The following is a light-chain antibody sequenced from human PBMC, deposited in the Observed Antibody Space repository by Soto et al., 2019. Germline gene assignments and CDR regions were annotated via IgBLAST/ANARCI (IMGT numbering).Light chain of an antibody. CDR1: QGISTS. CDR2: AAP. J-gene: IGKJ1*01. Sequence: DIQMTQSPSSLSAPVGARVTIICRASQGISTSLVWYQQKPGTVPKLVIFAAPTFHSGGPSRFSCSGSGTDFTLTISNLQPEDVATYYCQDYNGGPWTFSRGTKVEIK. V-gene: IGKV1-27*01. CDR3: QDYNGGPWT.